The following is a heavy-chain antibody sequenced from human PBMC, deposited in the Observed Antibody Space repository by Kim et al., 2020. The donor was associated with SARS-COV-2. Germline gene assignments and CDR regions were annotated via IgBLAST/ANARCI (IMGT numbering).Heavy chain of an antibody. CDR2: GI. D-gene: IGHD1-26*01. Sequence: GIRYAQKFQGRVTMTRDTSINTAYMGLSSLTSDDTAMYYCRYVYSDHPDYWGQGTLVTVSS. J-gene: IGHJ4*02. CDR3: RYVYSDHPDY. V-gene: IGHV1-2*02.